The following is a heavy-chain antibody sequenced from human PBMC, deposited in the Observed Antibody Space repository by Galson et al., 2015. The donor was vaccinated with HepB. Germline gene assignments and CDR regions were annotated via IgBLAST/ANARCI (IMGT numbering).Heavy chain of an antibody. CDR2: ISANNGDT. J-gene: IGHJ4*02. D-gene: IGHD6-13*01. Sequence: SCKASGYNFPSYGISWVRQAPGQGLEWMGWISANNGDTNYARKFQGRVTMTTDTHTTTAFLELRSLRSDDTALYYCARQSSFQQQLVYWGQGTLVTVSS. CDR3: ARQSSFQQQLVY. CDR1: GYNFPSYG. V-gene: IGHV1-18*04.